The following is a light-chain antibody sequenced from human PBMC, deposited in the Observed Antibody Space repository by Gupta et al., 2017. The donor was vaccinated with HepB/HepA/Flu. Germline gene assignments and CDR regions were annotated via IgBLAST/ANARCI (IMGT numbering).Light chain of an antibody. Sequence: SSELTQDPAVSVAFGPTVRITCQGDSLRSYYASWYQQKPGQAPVLVIYGKNNRPSGIPDRFSGSSSGNTASLTITGAQAEDEADYYCNSRDSSGNHMRVFGGGTKLTVL. CDR1: SLRSYY. CDR2: GKN. V-gene: IGLV3-19*01. CDR3: NSRDSSGNHMRV. J-gene: IGLJ3*02.